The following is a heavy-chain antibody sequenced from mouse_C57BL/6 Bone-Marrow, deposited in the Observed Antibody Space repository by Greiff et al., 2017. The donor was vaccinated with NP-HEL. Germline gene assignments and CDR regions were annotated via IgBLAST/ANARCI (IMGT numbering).Heavy chain of an antibody. V-gene: IGHV1-59*01. CDR1: GYTFTSYW. Sequence: QVQLQQPGAELVRPGTSVKLSCKASGYTFTSYWMHWVKQRPGQGLEWIGVIDPSDSYTNYNQKFKGKATLTVDTSSSTAYMQLSSLTSEDSAVYYSARESTSVWSFDVWGTGTTVTVSS. CDR3: ARESTSVWSFDV. J-gene: IGHJ1*03. D-gene: IGHD1-3*01. CDR2: IDPSDSYT.